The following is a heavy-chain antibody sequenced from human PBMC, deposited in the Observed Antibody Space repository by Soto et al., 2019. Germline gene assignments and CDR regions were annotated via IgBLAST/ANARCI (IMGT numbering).Heavy chain of an antibody. D-gene: IGHD6-13*01. CDR3: ARDLYSSAAAVNYYGMDV. CDR2: IIPIFGTA. J-gene: IGHJ6*02. CDR1: GGTFSSYA. Sequence: SVKVSCKASGGTFSSYAISWVRQAPGQGLEWMGGIIPIFGTANYAQKFQGRVTITADESTSTAYMELSSLRSEDTAVYYCARDLYSSAAAVNYYGMDVWGQGTTVTVSS. V-gene: IGHV1-69*13.